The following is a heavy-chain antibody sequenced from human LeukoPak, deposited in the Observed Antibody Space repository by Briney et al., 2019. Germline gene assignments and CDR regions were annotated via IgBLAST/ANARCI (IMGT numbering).Heavy chain of an antibody. J-gene: IGHJ5*02. D-gene: IGHD6-13*01. V-gene: IGHV1-18*01. CDR3: ARRMYSSSWYLISNWFDP. CDR1: GYTFTSYG. Sequence: GASVNVSCKASGYTFTSYGISWVRQAPGQGLEWMGWISAYNGNTNYAQKLQGRVTMTTDTSTSTAYMELRSLRSDDTAVYYCARRMYSSSWYLISNWFDPWGQGTLVTVSS. CDR2: ISAYNGNT.